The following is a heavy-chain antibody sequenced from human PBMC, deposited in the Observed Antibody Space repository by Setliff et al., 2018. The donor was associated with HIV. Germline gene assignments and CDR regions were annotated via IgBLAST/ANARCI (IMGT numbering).Heavy chain of an antibody. V-gene: IGHV4-4*09. CDR1: GGSISISD. Sequence: SETLSLTCTVSGGSISISDWSWIRQPPGKGLEWIGCIYTSGNTNYDPSLKSRVTISVDTSKNQFSLKLASVTAADTAVYYCARSPRIGVAGEFECWGQGTLVTDSS. CDR3: ARSPRIGVAGEFEC. J-gene: IGHJ4*02. D-gene: IGHD6-19*01. CDR2: IYTSGNT.